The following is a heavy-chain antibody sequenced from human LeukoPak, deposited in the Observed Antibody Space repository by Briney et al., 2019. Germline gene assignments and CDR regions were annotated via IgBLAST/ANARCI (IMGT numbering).Heavy chain of an antibody. V-gene: IGHV4-59*01. CDR2: IYYSGST. J-gene: IGHJ5*02. CDR3: ARADYGNNWFDP. D-gene: IGHD4-17*01. CDR1: GGSISSYY. Sequence: PSETLSLTCTVSGGSISSYYWSWIRQPPGKGLEWIGYIYYSGSTNYNPSLKSRVTISVGTSKNQFSLKLSSVTAADTAVYYCARADYGNNWFDPWGQGTLVTVSS.